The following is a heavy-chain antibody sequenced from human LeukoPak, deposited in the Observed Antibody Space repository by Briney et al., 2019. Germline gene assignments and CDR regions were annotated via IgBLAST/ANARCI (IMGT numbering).Heavy chain of an antibody. CDR1: GGSISSGAY. Sequence: SETLSLTCAVSGGSISSGAYWGWVRQPSGKGLEWIGTIYHSGTTYYNPSLKSRVTISIDTSKNQFSLKLSSVTAADTAVYYCARERDYYDSRDAFDIWGQGTMVTVSS. CDR3: ARERDYYDSRDAFDI. D-gene: IGHD3-22*01. J-gene: IGHJ3*02. V-gene: IGHV4-38-2*02. CDR2: IYHSGTT.